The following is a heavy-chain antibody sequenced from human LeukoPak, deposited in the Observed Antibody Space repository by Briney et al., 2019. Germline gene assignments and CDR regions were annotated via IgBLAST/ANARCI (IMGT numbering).Heavy chain of an antibody. V-gene: IGHV1-8*01. J-gene: IGHJ4*02. CDR1: GYTFTSYD. Sequence: GASVKVSCKASGYTFTSYDINWVRQATGQGLEWMGWMNPNSGNTGYAQKFQGRVTMTRNTSISTAYMELSSLRSEDTAVYYCATRDDQLLYSLDYWGQGTLVTVSS. D-gene: IGHD2-2*02. CDR2: MNPNSGNT. CDR3: ATRDDQLLYSLDY.